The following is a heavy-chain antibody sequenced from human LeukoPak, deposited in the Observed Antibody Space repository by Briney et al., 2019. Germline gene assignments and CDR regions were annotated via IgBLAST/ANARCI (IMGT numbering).Heavy chain of an antibody. CDR1: GYTFTGYY. V-gene: IGHV1-2*06. CDR2: INPNSGGT. CDR3: ARDKYQHPLFDP. Sequence: ASVKVSRKASGYTFTGYYMHWVRQAPGQGLECMGRINPNSGGTNYAQKFQGRVTMARDTSISTAYMELSRLRSDDTAVYYCARDKYQHPLFDPWGQGTLVTVSS. J-gene: IGHJ5*02. D-gene: IGHD2-2*01.